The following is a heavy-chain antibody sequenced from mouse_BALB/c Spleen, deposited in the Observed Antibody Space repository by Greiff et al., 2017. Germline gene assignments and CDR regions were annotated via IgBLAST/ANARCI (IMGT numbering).Heavy chain of an antibody. D-gene: IGHD2-2*01. J-gene: IGHJ2*01. Sequence: EVMLVESGGGLVQPGGSLKLSCAASGFTFSSYGMSWVRQTPDKRLELVATINSNGGSTYYPDSVKGRFTISRDNAKNTLYLQMSSLKSEDTAMYYCARDGYDFYFDYWGQGTTLTVSS. V-gene: IGHV5-6-3*01. CDR2: INSNGGST. CDR1: GFTFSSYG. CDR3: ARDGYDFYFDY.